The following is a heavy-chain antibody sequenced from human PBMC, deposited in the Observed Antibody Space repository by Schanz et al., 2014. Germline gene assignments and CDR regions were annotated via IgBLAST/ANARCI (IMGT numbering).Heavy chain of an antibody. Sequence: EVQLVESGGGLVKPGGSLRLSCAASGFTSSNAWMSWVRQAPGKGLEWVGRIKTKTDGGTTDYAAPVKGRFTISRDDSTNPLYLKMNSLKTEDTAVYYCTTGGRRGYSHYFYGMDVWGQGTTVTVSS. V-gene: IGHV3-15*01. CDR3: TTGGRRGYSHYFYGMDV. CDR1: GFTSSNAW. CDR2: IKTKTDGGTT. D-gene: IGHD5-18*01. J-gene: IGHJ6*02.